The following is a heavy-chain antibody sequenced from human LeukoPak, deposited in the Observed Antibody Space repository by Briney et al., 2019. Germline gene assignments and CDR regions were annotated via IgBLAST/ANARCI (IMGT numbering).Heavy chain of an antibody. CDR3: ASELKTWDSGSYQNSEV. J-gene: IGHJ4*02. Sequence: SETLSLTCAVYGGSFSGYYWSWIRQPPGKGLEWIGEINHSGSTNYNPPLKSRVTISVDTSKNQFSLKLSSVTAADTAVYYCASELKTWDSGSYQNSEVWGQGTLVTVSS. V-gene: IGHV4-34*01. D-gene: IGHD1-26*01. CDR1: GGSFSGYY. CDR2: INHSGST.